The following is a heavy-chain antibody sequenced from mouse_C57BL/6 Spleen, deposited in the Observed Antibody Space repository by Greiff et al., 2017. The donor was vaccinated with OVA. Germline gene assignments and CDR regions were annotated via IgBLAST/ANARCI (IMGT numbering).Heavy chain of an antibody. Sequence: VQLQQSGPELVKPGASVKMSCKASGYTFTDYNMHWVKQSHGKSLEWIGYINPNNGGTSYHQKFKGKATLTVNKSSSTAYMELRSLTSRDSAVLYCARTYYGSGRYAMDYWGQGTSVTVSS. CDR3: ARTYYGSGRYAMDY. CDR1: GYTFTDYN. V-gene: IGHV1-22*01. D-gene: IGHD1-1*01. J-gene: IGHJ4*01. CDR2: INPNNGGT.